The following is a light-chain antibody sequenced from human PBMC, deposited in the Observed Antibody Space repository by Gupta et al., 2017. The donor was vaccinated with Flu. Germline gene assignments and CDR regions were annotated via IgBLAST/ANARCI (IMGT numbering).Light chain of an antibody. J-gene: IGLJ3*02. V-gene: IGLV3-25*02. Sequence: YQLTQAPAMSVYPGQTATITCSGPALSMQDVYWYRQRPGQAPVLLIYKDTERASGIPDRISGSSSGTRVTLTIRGVQTEDEADYYCQSADITGASRVFGGGTKLFVL. CDR3: QSADITGASRV. CDR2: KDT. CDR1: ALSMQD.